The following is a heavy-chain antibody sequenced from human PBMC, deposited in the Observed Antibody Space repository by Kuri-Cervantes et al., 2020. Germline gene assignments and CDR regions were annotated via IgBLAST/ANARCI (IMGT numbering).Heavy chain of an antibody. V-gene: IGHV1-24*01. Sequence: GESLKISCKVSGYTLTELSMHWVRQAPGKGLEWMGGFDPEDGETIYAQKFQGRVTMTEDTSTDTAYMELSSLRSEDTAVYYCATRAPYIVVVPAAANAFDIWGQGTMVTVSS. CDR3: ATRAPYIVVVPAAANAFDI. CDR1: GYTLTELS. J-gene: IGHJ3*02. D-gene: IGHD2-2*01. CDR2: FDPEDGET.